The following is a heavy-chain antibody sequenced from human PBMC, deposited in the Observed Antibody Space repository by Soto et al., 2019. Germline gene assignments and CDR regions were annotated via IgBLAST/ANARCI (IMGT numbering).Heavy chain of an antibody. CDR3: ARGYGAGSYTFDS. Sequence: DVYLVESGGGLVQPGGSLRLSCVAFGFTYDEFAMHWVRQGPGKGLEWVSGMNWKSANLGYADSVKGRFTISRDNAKNSLYLEMNSLRPEDTALYYCARGYGAGSYTFDSWGQGTLVTVSS. J-gene: IGHJ4*02. D-gene: IGHD3-10*01. CDR2: MNWKSANL. V-gene: IGHV3-9*01. CDR1: GFTYDEFA.